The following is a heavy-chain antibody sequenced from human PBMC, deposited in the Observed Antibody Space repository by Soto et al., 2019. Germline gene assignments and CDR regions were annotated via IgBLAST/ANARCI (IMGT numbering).Heavy chain of an antibody. Sequence: ASETLSLACTVSGDSLSSGGHHWSWIRQQPGKGLEWIGHIYDSVNTYYSPSLRSRVTISADMSKNQFSLNLRSVTAADTAVYYCARVDHRGYFAILTDYWGQGTLVTVSS. CDR3: ARVDHRGYFAILTDY. D-gene: IGHD3-9*01. V-gene: IGHV4-31*03. CDR1: GDSLSSGGHH. J-gene: IGHJ4*02. CDR2: IYDSVNT.